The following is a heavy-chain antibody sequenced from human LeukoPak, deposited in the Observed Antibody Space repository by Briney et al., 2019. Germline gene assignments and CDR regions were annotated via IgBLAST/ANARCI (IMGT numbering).Heavy chain of an antibody. CDR1: GYTFATYW. J-gene: IGHJ4*02. CDR2: IYPSDSDT. V-gene: IGHV5-51*01. Sequence: RGESLKISCKGSGYTFATYWIGWVRQVPGKGLEWMGIIYPSDSDTRYSPSFQGQVTISADKSITTAYLQWGSLKASDNAMYYCARDNYWGQGTLVTVSS. CDR3: ARDNY.